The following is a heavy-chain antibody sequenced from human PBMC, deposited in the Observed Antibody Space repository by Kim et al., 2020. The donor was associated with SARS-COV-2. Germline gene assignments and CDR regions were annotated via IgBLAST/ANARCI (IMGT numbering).Heavy chain of an antibody. Sequence: GGSLRLSCAASGFTLDDYAMHWVRQTPGKGLEWVSGISWNSDTIGYADSLKGRFTISRDNAKNSLYLQMNSLRLEDTALYYCAKSDSGSSRHFDYWGQGTLVTVSS. CDR3: AKSDSGSSRHFDY. CDR2: ISWNSDTI. D-gene: IGHD1-26*01. V-gene: IGHV3-9*01. CDR1: GFTLDDYA. J-gene: IGHJ4*02.